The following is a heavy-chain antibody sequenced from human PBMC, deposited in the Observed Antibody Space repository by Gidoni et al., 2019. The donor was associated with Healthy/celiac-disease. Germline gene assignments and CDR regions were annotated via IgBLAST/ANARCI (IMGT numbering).Heavy chain of an antibody. CDR3: ARAPSQLRVYAFDI. CDR2: IIPIFGTA. D-gene: IGHD2-8*01. CDR1: GGSFSSSA. Sequence: QVQLVQSGAEVKKPGTSVKVSCKAAGGSFSSSAVSWLRQAPGQGLEWMGGIIPIFGTANYAQKFQGRVTITADEPTSTAYMELSSLTSEDTAVYYCARAPSQLRVYAFDIWGQGTMVTVSS. V-gene: IGHV1-69*01. J-gene: IGHJ3*02.